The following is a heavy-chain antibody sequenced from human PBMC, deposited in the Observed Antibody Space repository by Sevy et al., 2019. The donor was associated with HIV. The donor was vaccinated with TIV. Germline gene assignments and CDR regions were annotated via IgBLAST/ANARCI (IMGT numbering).Heavy chain of an antibody. V-gene: IGHV3-7*01. CDR3: AREVPRLPITY. D-gene: IGHD6-25*01. CDR1: GFTFSSYW. J-gene: IGHJ4*02. CDR2: INQDGSEK. Sequence: GGSLRLSCAASGFTFSSYWMSWVRQAPGGGLEWVANINQDGSEKNYVDSVKGRFTISRDNAKNSLYLQMNSLRVDDTAVYFCAREVPRLPITYWGQGSLVTVSS.